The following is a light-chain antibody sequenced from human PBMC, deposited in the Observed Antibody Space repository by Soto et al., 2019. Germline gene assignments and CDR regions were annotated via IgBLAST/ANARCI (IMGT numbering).Light chain of an antibody. Sequence: EIVLTQSPATLSLSPGERATLSCRASQSVSSYLAWYQQKPGQAPRLLIYDASNRATGIPARFSGSGSGTDFTLTISSLEPEDFAVYYCQQRSNSPITFGQGTRLEI. V-gene: IGKV3-11*01. J-gene: IGKJ5*01. CDR2: DAS. CDR1: QSVSSY. CDR3: QQRSNSPIT.